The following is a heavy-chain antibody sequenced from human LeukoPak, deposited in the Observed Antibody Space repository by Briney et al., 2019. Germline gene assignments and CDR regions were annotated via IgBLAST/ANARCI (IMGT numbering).Heavy chain of an antibody. J-gene: IGHJ4*02. CDR1: GFTFSNAW. D-gene: IGHD2-15*01. CDR2: IKSKTDGVTT. CDR3: TTGLVVVAAFFDY. Sequence: GGSLRLXCAASGFTFSNAWMSWVRQAPGKGLEWVGRIKSKTDGVTTDYAAPVKGRFTISRDDSKNTLYLQMNSLKTEDTAVYYCTTGLVVVAAFFDYWGQGTLVTVSS. V-gene: IGHV3-15*01.